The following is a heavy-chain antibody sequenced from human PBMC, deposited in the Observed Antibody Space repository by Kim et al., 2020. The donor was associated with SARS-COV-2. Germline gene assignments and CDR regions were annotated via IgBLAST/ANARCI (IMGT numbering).Heavy chain of an antibody. CDR1: GYTFTMNA. CDR2: INTDTGNP. D-gene: IGHD3-16*02. V-gene: IGHV7-4-1*02. Sequence: ASVKVSCKASGYTFTMNAISWVRQAPGQGLEWMGWINTDTGNPTYAQAFTRRFVFSVDTSVTTAYLQISSLEPEDTALYYCTRVIWGTYRYTDYWASEP. J-gene: IGHJ4*02. CDR3: TRVIWGTYRYTDY.